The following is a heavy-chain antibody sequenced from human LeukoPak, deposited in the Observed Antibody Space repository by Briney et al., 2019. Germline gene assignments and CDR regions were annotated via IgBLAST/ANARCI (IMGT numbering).Heavy chain of an antibody. V-gene: IGHV3-48*04. J-gene: IGHJ2*01. CDR1: GFTSSSFS. CDR2: ISSSSSTI. CDR3: ATNRGYYDSSGYYYRYFDL. Sequence: GGSLRLSCAASGFTSSSFSMNWVRQAPGKGLEWVSYISSSSSTIYYADSVKGRFTISRDNAKNSLYLQMNSLRAEDTAVYYCATNRGYYDSSGYYYRYFDLWGRGTLVTVSS. D-gene: IGHD3-22*01.